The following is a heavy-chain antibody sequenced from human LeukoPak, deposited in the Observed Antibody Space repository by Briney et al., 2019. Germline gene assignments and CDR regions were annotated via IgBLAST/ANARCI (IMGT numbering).Heavy chain of an antibody. CDR2: IGTAGDT. CDR3: ARGPPRGDGDYFDY. J-gene: IGHJ4*02. V-gene: IGHV3-13*04. D-gene: IGHD2-21*01. Sequence: GASLRLSCAASGFTFSSYDMHWVRQATGKGLEWVSAIGTAGDTYYPGSVKGRFTISRENAKNSLYLQMNSLRAGDTAVYYCARGPPRGDGDYFDYWGQGTLVTVSS. CDR1: GFTFSSYD.